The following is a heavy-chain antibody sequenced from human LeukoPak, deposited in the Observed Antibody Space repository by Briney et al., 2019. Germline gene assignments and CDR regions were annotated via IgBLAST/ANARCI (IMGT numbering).Heavy chain of an antibody. CDR2: IKRDGSGT. D-gene: IGHD2-8*01. J-gene: IGHJ6*02. Sequence: GGSLTLSCAASGFTFSFNSMHWVRQGPGKGLVWVARIKRDGSGTTYADSVKGRVTISRDNAKNTLYLQMNSLRAEDTAVYYCARSNGFALDVWGQGTTVTVSS. CDR3: ARSNGFALDV. V-gene: IGHV3-74*01. CDR1: GFTFSFNS.